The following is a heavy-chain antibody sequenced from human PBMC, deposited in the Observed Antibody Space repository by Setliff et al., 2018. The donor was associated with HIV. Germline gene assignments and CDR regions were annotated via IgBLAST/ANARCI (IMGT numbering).Heavy chain of an antibody. Sequence: SETLSLTCTVSGGSISSYYWSWIRQPPGNGLEWIGSIYHTGSTYYNPSLKSRVTISVDTSKNQFSLKLYSVTAADTAVYYCAKTQTVITVYGPFDSWGQGTPVTVSS. V-gene: IGHV4-59*01. CDR1: GGSISSYY. CDR3: AKTQTVITVYGPFDS. J-gene: IGHJ4*02. CDR2: IYHTGST. D-gene: IGHD4-4*01.